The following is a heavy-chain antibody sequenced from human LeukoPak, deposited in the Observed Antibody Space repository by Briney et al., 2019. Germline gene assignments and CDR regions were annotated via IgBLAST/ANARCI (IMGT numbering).Heavy chain of an antibody. CDR3: ARVHYDSSGYRKFDC. J-gene: IGHJ4*02. Sequence: SETLSLTCTVSGGSISSYYWSWIRQPPGKGLEWIGYIYYSGSTNYNPSLKSRVTISVDTSKNQFSLKLSSVTAADTAVYYCARVHYDSSGYRKFDCWGQGTLVTVSS. V-gene: IGHV4-59*01. D-gene: IGHD3-22*01. CDR2: IYYSGST. CDR1: GGSISSYY.